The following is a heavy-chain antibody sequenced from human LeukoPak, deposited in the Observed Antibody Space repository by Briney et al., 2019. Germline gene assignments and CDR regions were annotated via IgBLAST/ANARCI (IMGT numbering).Heavy chain of an antibody. J-gene: IGHJ5*02. D-gene: IGHD2-2*01. V-gene: IGHV4-34*01. CDR1: GGSFSGYY. Sequence: SETLSLTCAVYGGSFSGYYWSWIRQPPGKGLEWIGEINHSGSNHYNPSLKSRVTISVDTSKNQFSLKLSSVTAADTAVYYCARGGPSVYCSSTSCSWWFDPWGQGTLVTVSS. CDR2: INHSGSN. CDR3: ARGGPSVYCSSTSCSWWFDP.